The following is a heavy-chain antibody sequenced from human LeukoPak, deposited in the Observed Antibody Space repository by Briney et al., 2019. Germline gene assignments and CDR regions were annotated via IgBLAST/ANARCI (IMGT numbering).Heavy chain of an antibody. J-gene: IGHJ4*02. Sequence: GGSLRLSCSASGFTVSSSYMSWVRQAPGKGLEWVSVIYSGGSTYYADSVKGRFTICRDNSKNTLYLQMNSLRIEDTAVYYCARVAFRSSSYISGIDYWGQGTLVTVSS. V-gene: IGHV3-53*01. D-gene: IGHD6-6*01. CDR3: ARVAFRSSSYISGIDY. CDR1: GFTVSSSY. CDR2: IYSGGST.